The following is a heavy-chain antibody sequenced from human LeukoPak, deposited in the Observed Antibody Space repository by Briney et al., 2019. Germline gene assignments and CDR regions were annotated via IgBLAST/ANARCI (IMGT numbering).Heavy chain of an antibody. CDR3: ATDPLAVAGTSDY. Sequence: ASVKVSCKASGYTFTSYYMHWVRQAPGKGLEWMGGFDPEDGETIYAQKFQGRVTMTEDTSTDTAYMELSSLRSEDTAVYYCATDPLAVAGTSDYWGQGTLVTVSS. CDR1: GYTFTSYY. CDR2: FDPEDGET. D-gene: IGHD6-19*01. V-gene: IGHV1-24*01. J-gene: IGHJ4*02.